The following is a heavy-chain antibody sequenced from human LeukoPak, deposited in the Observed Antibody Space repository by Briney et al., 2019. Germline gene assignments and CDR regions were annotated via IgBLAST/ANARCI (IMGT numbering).Heavy chain of an antibody. CDR2: INPNSVGT. Sequence: GASVKVSCKASGDTFINDYIHWVRQAPGQGLEWMGWINPNSVGTNYAQKFQGRVTMTRDTSISTAYMELSRLRSDDTAVYYCAREMNYYGSGSKALNNYYYMDVWGKGTTVTISS. J-gene: IGHJ6*03. V-gene: IGHV1-2*02. CDR1: GDTFINDY. CDR3: AREMNYYGSGSKALNNYYYMDV. D-gene: IGHD3-10*01.